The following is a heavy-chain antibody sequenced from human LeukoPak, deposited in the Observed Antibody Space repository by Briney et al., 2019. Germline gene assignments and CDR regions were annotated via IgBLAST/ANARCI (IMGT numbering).Heavy chain of an antibody. V-gene: IGHV3-23*01. CDR2: ISGSGGST. CDR1: GFTFSDYY. J-gene: IGHJ5*02. Sequence: GGSLRLSCAASGFTFSDYYMSWVRQAPGKGLEWVSIISGSGGSTYHADSVKGRFTISRDNSKRTLYLQMNSLRAEDTAIYYCAKDPNYDILTGYNWFDPWGQGTLVTVSS. D-gene: IGHD3-9*01. CDR3: AKDPNYDILTGYNWFDP.